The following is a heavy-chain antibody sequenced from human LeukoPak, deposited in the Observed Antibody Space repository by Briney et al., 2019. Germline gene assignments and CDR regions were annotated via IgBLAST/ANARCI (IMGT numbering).Heavy chain of an antibody. D-gene: IGHD5/OR15-5a*01. CDR1: GFTFSDYG. Sequence: PGGSLRLSCAASGFTFSDYGMHGVRQAPGKGLEWVAFLQFDGSNKNYGDSVKGRFTISRDNSKHTLYLQMNNLRSEDTAVYYCAKDRGSSVYVEHLDYWGQGTLVSVSS. CDR2: LQFDGSNK. J-gene: IGHJ4*02. CDR3: AKDRGSSVYVEHLDY. V-gene: IGHV3-30*02.